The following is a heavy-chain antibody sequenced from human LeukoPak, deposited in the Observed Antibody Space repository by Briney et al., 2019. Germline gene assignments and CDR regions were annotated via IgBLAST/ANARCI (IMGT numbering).Heavy chain of an antibody. Sequence: SETLSLTCTVSGDSINNNNYYWGWIRQPPGKGLEWIGSIYYSGSTYYNPSLKSRVTISVDTSKNQFSLKLSSVTAADTAVYYCARLRGATKDDAFDIWGQGTMVTVSS. V-gene: IGHV4-39*01. CDR1: GDSINNNNYY. D-gene: IGHD1-26*01. CDR3: ARLRGATKDDAFDI. CDR2: IYYSGST. J-gene: IGHJ3*02.